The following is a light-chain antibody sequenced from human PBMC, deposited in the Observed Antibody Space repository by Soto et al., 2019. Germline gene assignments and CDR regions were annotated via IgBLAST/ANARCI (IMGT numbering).Light chain of an antibody. CDR3: CSYAGNYILV. J-gene: IGLJ2*01. CDR1: SSDVGGYNY. CDR2: DVT. V-gene: IGLV2-11*01. Sequence: QSALTQPRSVSGSPGQSLTISCTGASSDVGGYNYVSWYQQYPGKAPKLMIYDVTKRPSGVPDRFSGSKSGNTASLTISGLQAADEADYYCCSYAGNYILVFGGGTKVTVL.